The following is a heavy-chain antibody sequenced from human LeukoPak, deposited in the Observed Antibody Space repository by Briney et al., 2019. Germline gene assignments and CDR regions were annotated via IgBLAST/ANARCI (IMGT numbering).Heavy chain of an antibody. CDR3: ARDGKTGLRFFSYYYGMDV. J-gene: IGHJ6*02. CDR1: GGTFSSYA. D-gene: IGHD3-3*01. Sequence: SVKVSCKASGGTFSSYAISWVRQAPGQGLEWMGRIIPILGIANYAQKFQGRVTITADKSTSTAYMELSSLRSEDTAVYYCARDGKTGLRFFSYYYGMDVWGQGTTVTVSS. CDR2: IIPILGIA. V-gene: IGHV1-69*04.